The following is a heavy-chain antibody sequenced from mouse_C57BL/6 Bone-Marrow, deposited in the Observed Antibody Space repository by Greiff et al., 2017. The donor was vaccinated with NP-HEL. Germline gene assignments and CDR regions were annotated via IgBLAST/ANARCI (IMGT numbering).Heavy chain of an antibody. CDR1: DSEVFPIAY. Sequence: LQESGSELRSPGSSVKLSCKDFDSEVFPIAYMSWVRQKPGHGFEWIGGILPSIGRTIYGEKFEDKATLDADTLSNTSYLELNSLTSEDSAIYYCARQGYGSSYAGYFDVWGTGTTVTVSS. V-gene: IGHV15-2*01. CDR2: ILPSIGRT. CDR3: ARQGYGSSYAGYFDV. J-gene: IGHJ1*03. D-gene: IGHD1-1*01.